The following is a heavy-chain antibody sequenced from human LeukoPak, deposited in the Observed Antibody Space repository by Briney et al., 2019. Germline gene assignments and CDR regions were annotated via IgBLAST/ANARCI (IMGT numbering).Heavy chain of an antibody. D-gene: IGHD3-22*01. CDR2: ISSSGSTI. CDR3: AKGHRSPDYYDSSGYYLVDY. V-gene: IGHV3-48*03. J-gene: IGHJ4*02. Sequence: GGSLRLSCAASGFTFSSYEMNWVRQAPGKGLEWVSYISSSGSTIYYADSVKGRFTISRGNAKNSLYLQMNSLRAEDTAVYYCAKGHRSPDYYDSSGYYLVDYWGQGTLVTVSS. CDR1: GFTFSSYE.